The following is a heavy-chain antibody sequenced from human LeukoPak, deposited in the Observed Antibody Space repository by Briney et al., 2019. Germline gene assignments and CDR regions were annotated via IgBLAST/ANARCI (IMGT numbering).Heavy chain of an antibody. CDR3: ARPRSGWWDFDY. J-gene: IGHJ4*02. V-gene: IGHV3-33*01. CDR1: GFTFSDYG. Sequence: GGSLRLSCATSGFTFSDYGVHWVRRPPGMGLEGVAVIWYDGRNKYYGDSVKGRFTISRDNTKNKVYVKMNSLRAEDTAVYYCARPRSGWWDFDYWGQGTLVTVSS. CDR2: IWYDGRNK. D-gene: IGHD6-19*01.